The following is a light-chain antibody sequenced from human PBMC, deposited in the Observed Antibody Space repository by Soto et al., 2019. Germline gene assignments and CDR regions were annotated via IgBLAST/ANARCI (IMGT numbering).Light chain of an antibody. J-gene: IGLJ2*01. Sequence: QSVLTQPASVSGSPGQSIAISCTGTISDVGGYNFVSWYQRRPGEAPNLIIYHVSNRPSGVSNRFSGSKSGNTASLTISGLQAEDEADYYCTSYTSSSTLVFGGGTKVTVL. V-gene: IGLV2-14*01. CDR3: TSYTSSSTLV. CDR2: HVS. CDR1: ISDVGGYNF.